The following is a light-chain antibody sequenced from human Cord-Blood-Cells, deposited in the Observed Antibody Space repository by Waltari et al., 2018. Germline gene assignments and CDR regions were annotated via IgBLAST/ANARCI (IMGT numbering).Light chain of an antibody. Sequence: EIVLTQSPATLSLSPGERATLSCRASQSVSSYLAWYQQKPGQAPRLLIYGASTRATGIPARFSGSGSGTEFTLTISSLQSEDFAVYYCQQYNNWPWTFDQGTKVEIK. CDR1: QSVSSY. CDR2: GAS. J-gene: IGKJ1*01. V-gene: IGKV3-15*01. CDR3: QQYNNWPWT.